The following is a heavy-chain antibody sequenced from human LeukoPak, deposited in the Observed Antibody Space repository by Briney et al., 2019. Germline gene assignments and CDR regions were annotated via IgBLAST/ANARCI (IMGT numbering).Heavy chain of an antibody. Sequence: GSLRLSCATSGFTFDDYDMSWIRQPPGKGLEWIGEINHSGSTNYNPSLKSRVTISVDTSKNQFSLKLSSVTAADTAVYYCASLLYCSSTSCPPGYWGQGTLVTVSS. J-gene: IGHJ4*02. D-gene: IGHD2-2*01. CDR1: GFTFDDYD. CDR3: ASLLYCSSTSCPPGY. CDR2: INHSGST. V-gene: IGHV4-34*01.